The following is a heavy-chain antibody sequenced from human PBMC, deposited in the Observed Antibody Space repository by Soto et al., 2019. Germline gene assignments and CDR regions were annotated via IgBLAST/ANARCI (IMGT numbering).Heavy chain of an antibody. Sequence: PSETLSLTCAVYGWSFSGYYWSWIRQPPGKGLEWIGEINHSGSTNYNPSLKSRVTISVDTSKNQFSLKLSSVTAADTAVYYCARGGLRLLWFGELFEYFQHWGQGTLVTVSS. CDR3: ARGGLRLLWFGELFEYFQH. CDR1: GWSFSGYY. CDR2: INHSGST. J-gene: IGHJ1*01. V-gene: IGHV4-34*01. D-gene: IGHD3-10*01.